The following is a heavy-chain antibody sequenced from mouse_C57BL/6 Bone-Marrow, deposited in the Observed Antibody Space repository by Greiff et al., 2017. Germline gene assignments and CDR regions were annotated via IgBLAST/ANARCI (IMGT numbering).Heavy chain of an antibody. CDR2: IDPSDSHT. CDR1: GYTFTSYW. V-gene: IGHV1-50*01. D-gene: IGHD4-1*01. CDR3: ARECWDDY. Sequence: QVQLQQPGAELVKPGASVKLSCKASGYTFTSYWMQWVKQRPGQGLEWIGEIDPSDSHTNYTQKFKGKATLTVDPSSSTAYMQLSSLTSEDSAVDYCARECWDDYWGQGTTLTVSS. J-gene: IGHJ2*01.